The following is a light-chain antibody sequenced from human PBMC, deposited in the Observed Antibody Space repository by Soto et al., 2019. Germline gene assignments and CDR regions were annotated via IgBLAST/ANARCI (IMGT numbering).Light chain of an antibody. CDR3: SSYTSSSSGV. J-gene: IGLJ3*02. Sequence: QSALTQPASVSGSPGQSITISCTGTSSDVGGYNYVSWYQQHPGKAPKFMIYEVINRPSGVSNRFSGSKSGNTASLTISGLQAEDEADYYCSSYTSSSSGVFGGGTKLTVL. CDR1: SSDVGGYNY. CDR2: EVI. V-gene: IGLV2-14*01.